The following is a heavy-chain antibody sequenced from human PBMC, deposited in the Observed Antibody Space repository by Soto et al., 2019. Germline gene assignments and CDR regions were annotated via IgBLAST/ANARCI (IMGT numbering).Heavy chain of an antibody. Sequence: VASVKVSCKASGYTFTRYGISWVRQAPGQGLEWMGWISGYNGDTNYAQKFQGRVSMTIDTSTTTAYMELMSLTSDDTSVYYCAKNGQPPYYYYGLDVWGQGTKVTVSS. CDR2: ISGYNGDT. V-gene: IGHV1-18*01. CDR1: GYTFTRYG. D-gene: IGHD2-8*01. J-gene: IGHJ6*02. CDR3: AKNGQPPYYYYGLDV.